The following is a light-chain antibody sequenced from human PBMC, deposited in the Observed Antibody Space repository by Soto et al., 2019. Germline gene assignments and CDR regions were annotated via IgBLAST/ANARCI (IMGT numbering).Light chain of an antibody. Sequence: DIQMTQSPCTLSASVGDRVTITCRASESIDSWLVWHQQKPGRAPTLLISKASSFESGVPSRFSGSGFGTYFTLTSSSLQPDDFATYCCQQYNSYRAFGQGTKVEI. CDR1: ESIDSW. J-gene: IGKJ1*01. CDR2: KAS. CDR3: QQYNSYRA. V-gene: IGKV1-5*03.